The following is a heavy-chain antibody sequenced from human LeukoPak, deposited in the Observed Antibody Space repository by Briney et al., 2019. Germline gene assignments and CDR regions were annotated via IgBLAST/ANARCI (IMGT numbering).Heavy chain of an antibody. Sequence: GESLKISCQGSGYSFTSYWIAWVRQMPGKGLEWMGIIYPGDSDTRYSPSFQAQVSISADTSINTAYLQWNSLKASDTAMYYCARPSGAAVTTNHFDYWGQGTLVTVSS. J-gene: IGHJ4*02. CDR1: GYSFTSYW. D-gene: IGHD4-17*01. V-gene: IGHV5-51*01. CDR2: IYPGDSDT. CDR3: ARPSGAAVTTNHFDY.